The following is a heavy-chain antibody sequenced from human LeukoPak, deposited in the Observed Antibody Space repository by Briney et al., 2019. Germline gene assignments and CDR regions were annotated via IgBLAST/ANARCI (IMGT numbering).Heavy chain of an antibody. V-gene: IGHV3-72*01. CDR3: VRGGLHYYDSSGYVY. CDR1: GFTFSDHY. Sequence: PGGSLRLSCAASGFTFSDHYMDWVRQAPGKGLEWVGRVRNKANSYSTEYAASVKGRFTISRDDSKNSLYLQMNSLKTEDTAVYFCVRGGLHYYDSSGYVYWGQGTLVTVSS. J-gene: IGHJ4*02. D-gene: IGHD3-22*01. CDR2: VRNKANSYST.